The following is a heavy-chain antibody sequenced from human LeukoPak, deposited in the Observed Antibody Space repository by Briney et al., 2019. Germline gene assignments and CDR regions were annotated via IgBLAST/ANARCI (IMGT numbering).Heavy chain of an antibody. Sequence: PGGPLRLSCAGSGFTFSSYAMSWVRQAPGKGLEWVSAISGNGGSTYYADSVKGRFTISRDNSKNTLYLQMNSLRAEDTAVYYCAKDGDYSSGWFDYWGQGTLVTVSS. CDR3: AKDGDYSSGWFDY. J-gene: IGHJ4*02. V-gene: IGHV3-23*01. CDR1: GFTFSSYA. CDR2: ISGNGGST. D-gene: IGHD6-19*01.